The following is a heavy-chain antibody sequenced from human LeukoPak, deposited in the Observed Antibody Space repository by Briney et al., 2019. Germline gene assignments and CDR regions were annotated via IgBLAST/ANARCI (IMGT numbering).Heavy chain of an antibody. CDR2: ISRSGSTI. Sequence: PGGSLRLSCAASGFTFSDYSMNWVRQAPGKGLEWVSYISRSGSTIYYADSVKGRFTISRDNAKNSLYLQMNSLRAEDTAVYYCARDRYCSSNTCYLHFDYWGQGALVTVSS. D-gene: IGHD2-2*01. J-gene: IGHJ4*02. CDR1: GFTFSDYS. V-gene: IGHV3-48*04. CDR3: ARDRYCSSNTCYLHFDY.